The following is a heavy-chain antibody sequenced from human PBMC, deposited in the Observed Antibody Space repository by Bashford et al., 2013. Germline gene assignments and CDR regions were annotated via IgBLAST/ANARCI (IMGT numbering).Heavy chain of an antibody. CDR1: GYTFGDYY. V-gene: IGHV3-11*01. CDR2: ITSSGSTV. Sequence: GGSLRLSCAGSGYTFGDYYMSWIRQAPGKGLEWVSYITSSGSTVYYADSVKGRFTISRDNAKNSLYLQMNSLRVEDTALYYCAREGRGFTNYDSSGYFFYWGQGTVVTVSS. CDR3: AREGRGFTNYDSSGYFFY. J-gene: IGHJ4*02. D-gene: IGHD3-22*01.